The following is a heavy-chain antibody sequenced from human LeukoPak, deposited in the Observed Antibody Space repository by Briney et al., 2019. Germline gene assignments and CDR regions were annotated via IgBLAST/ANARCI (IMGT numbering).Heavy chain of an antibody. D-gene: IGHD1-26*01. CDR2: ITRTSDTI. Sequence: GGSLRLSCVISGFPFSTYSMNWVRQAPGKGLEWLSYITRTSDTIYYADSVKGRFTISRDNAKNSLYLQMNSLRAEDTAVYYCASFPWDLRPTWGQGTLVSVAS. CDR1: GFPFSTYS. J-gene: IGHJ4*02. CDR3: ASFPWDLRPT. V-gene: IGHV3-48*01.